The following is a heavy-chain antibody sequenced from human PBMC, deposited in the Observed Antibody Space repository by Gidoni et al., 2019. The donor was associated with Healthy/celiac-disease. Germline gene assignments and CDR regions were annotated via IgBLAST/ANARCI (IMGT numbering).Heavy chain of an antibody. J-gene: IGHJ4*02. Sequence: QVQLVESGGGVVQPGWSLRLSCAASGFPFGRYAMHWDRQAPGKGMEWVAVISYDGSNKYDADSEKGRFTISRDNSKNTLYLQMNSLRAEDTAVYYCARGLYLPDTAMAPYFDYWGQGTLVTVSS. V-gene: IGHV3-30-3*01. CDR3: ARGLYLPDTAMAPYFDY. D-gene: IGHD5-18*01. CDR1: GFPFGRYA. CDR2: ISYDGSNK.